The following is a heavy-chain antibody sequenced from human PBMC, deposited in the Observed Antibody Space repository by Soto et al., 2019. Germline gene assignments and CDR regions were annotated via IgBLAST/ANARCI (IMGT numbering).Heavy chain of an antibody. CDR1: GYTFTSYA. D-gene: IGHD3-9*01. CDR3: ARDYDILTGYYGLDY. Sequence: ASVKVSCKASGYTFTSYAMHWVRQAPGQRLEWMGWINAGNGNTKYSQKFQGRVTMTTDTSTSTAYMELRSLRSDDTAVYYCARDYDILTGYYGLDYWGQGTLVTVSS. CDR2: INAGNGNT. J-gene: IGHJ4*02. V-gene: IGHV1-3*01.